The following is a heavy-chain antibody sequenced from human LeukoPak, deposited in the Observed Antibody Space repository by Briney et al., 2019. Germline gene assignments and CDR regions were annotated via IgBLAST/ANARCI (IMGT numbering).Heavy chain of an antibody. J-gene: IGHJ4*02. Sequence: SETLSLTXTVSGGSMSSGSTDWSWIRHPAGKGLEWVRRMYNTGSTNYNPSLKCRGTISLEKSTNLFSLKLISMTVADTAVYYCAREHLSGSPVWGPGALVTVSS. V-gene: IGHV4-61*02. D-gene: IGHD1-26*01. CDR2: MYNTGST. CDR3: AREHLSGSPV. CDR1: GGSMSSGSTD.